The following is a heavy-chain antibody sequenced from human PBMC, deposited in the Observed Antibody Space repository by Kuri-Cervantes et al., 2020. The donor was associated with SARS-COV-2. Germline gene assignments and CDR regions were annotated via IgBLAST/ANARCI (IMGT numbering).Heavy chain of an antibody. Sequence: ASVQVSCKVSGYTLTELSMHWVRQAPGKGLEWMGGFDPEDGETIYAQKFQGRVTMTEDTSTDTAYMELSSLRSEDTAVYYCATVVLIPFRVRLGSGVWFDPWGQGTLVTVSS. J-gene: IGHJ5*02. D-gene: IGHD2-15*01. CDR1: GYTLTELS. CDR3: ATVVLIPFRVRLGSGVWFDP. CDR2: FDPEDGET. V-gene: IGHV1-24*01.